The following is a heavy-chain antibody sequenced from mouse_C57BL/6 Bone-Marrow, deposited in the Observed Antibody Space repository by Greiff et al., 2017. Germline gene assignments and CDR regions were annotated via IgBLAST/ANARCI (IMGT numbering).Heavy chain of an antibody. J-gene: IGHJ3*01. CDR3: AREDIYYDYGFAY. CDR2: IDPSDSYT. Sequence: VQLQQPGAELVMPGASVKLSCKASGYTFTSYWMHWVKQRPGQGLEWIGEIDPSDSYTNYNEKFKGKSTLTVDKSSRTAYVQLSSLTSEDSAVYYCAREDIYYDYGFAYWGQGTLVTVSA. D-gene: IGHD2-4*01. CDR1: GYTFTSYW. V-gene: IGHV1-69*01.